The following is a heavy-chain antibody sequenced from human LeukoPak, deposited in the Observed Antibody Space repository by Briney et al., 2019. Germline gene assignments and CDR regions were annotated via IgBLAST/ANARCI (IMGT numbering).Heavy chain of an antibody. CDR2: IYYSGST. J-gene: IGHJ4*02. CDR3: ARDQTGDLQFDY. CDR1: DYSISSSSYY. V-gene: IGHV4-39*07. D-gene: IGHD3-16*01. Sequence: SETLSLTCNVFDYSISSSSYYWGWIRQPPGKGLEWIGSIYYSGSTYYNPSLKSRVAISVDTSKNQFSLQLNSVTPEDTAVYFCARDQTGDLQFDYWGQGTLVTVSS.